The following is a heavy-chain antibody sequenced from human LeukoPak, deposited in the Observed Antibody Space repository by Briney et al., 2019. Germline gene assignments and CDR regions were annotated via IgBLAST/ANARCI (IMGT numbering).Heavy chain of an antibody. CDR2: INPNSGDT. J-gene: IGHJ4*02. D-gene: IGHD2-21*02. Sequence: ASVKVSCKASGYTFTGYYMHWVRQAPGQGLEWMGWINPNSGDTNYAQKFQGRVTMTRDTSISTAYMELSRLRSDDTAVYYCAMVVTAIRYYFDYWGQGTLVTVSS. V-gene: IGHV1-2*02. CDR1: GYTFTGYY. CDR3: AMVVTAIRYYFDY.